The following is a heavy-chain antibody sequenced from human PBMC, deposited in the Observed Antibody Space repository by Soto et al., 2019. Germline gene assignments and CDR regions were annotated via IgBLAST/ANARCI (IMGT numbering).Heavy chain of an antibody. CDR2: ISGDGVSK. D-gene: IGHD6-25*01. CDR3: AKKHRLYGVAVAFDS. V-gene: IGHV3-23*01. CDR1: GISFSDNA. Sequence: VKLLESGGGLVKPGGSLRLSCAASGISFSDNAMSWVRQAPGKGLEWISAISGDGVSKLYADSVRGRFTISRDNAANTLYLQMSSLRTDDTARYYCAKKHRLYGVAVAFDSWGEGTLVTVSS. J-gene: IGHJ4*02.